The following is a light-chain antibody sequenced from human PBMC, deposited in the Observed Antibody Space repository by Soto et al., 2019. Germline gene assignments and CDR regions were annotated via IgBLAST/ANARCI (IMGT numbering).Light chain of an antibody. V-gene: IGKV1-5*03. CDR2: KAS. Sequence: PSTLSASVGDRVTITCRASQSIRSELAWYQQKPGKAPKLLIYKASSLESGVPSRFSGSGSGTEFTLTISSLQPDDFATYYCQQYNVYWTFGQGTKVDI. CDR1: QSIRSE. CDR3: QQYNVYWT. J-gene: IGKJ1*01.